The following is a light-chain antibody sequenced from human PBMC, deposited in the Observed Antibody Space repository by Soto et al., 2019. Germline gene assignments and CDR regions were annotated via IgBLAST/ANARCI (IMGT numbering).Light chain of an antibody. CDR1: QSVSSS. J-gene: IGKJ4*01. CDR3: QQRSDWPPSLT. CDR2: ATS. V-gene: IGKV3-11*01. Sequence: PGARATLSCRASQSVSSSLAWYQHKPGQAPRLLIYATSHRATDIPTRFSGSGSETDFTLTISSLEPEDFAVYYCQQRSDWPPSLTFGGGTKVEIK.